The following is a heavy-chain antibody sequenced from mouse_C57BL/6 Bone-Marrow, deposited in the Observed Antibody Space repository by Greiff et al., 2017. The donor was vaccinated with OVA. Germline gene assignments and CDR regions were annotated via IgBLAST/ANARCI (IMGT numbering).Heavy chain of an antibody. CDR1: GYAFSSYW. V-gene: IGHV1-80*01. CDR2: IYPGDGDT. D-gene: IGHD1-1*01. Sequence: VQLQQSGAELVKPGASVKISCKASGYAFSSYWMNWVKQRPGKGLEWIGQIYPGDGDTNYNGKFKGKATLTADKSSSTAYMQLSSLTSEDSAVYFCARDYGSSCNWYFDVWGTGTTVTVSS. J-gene: IGHJ1*03. CDR3: ARDYGSSCNWYFDV.